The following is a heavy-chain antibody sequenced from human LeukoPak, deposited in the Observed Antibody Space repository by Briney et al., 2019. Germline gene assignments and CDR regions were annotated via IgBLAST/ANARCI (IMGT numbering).Heavy chain of an antibody. D-gene: IGHD3-22*01. CDR1: GGSISSYY. CDR3: ARDGVVHNYYYDSSGYRFWFDP. CDR2: IYYSGST. V-gene: IGHV4-59*01. J-gene: IGHJ5*02. Sequence: SETLSLTCTVSGGSISSYYWSWIRQPPGKGLEWIGYIYYSGSTNYNPSLKSRVTISVDMSKNQFSLKLSSVTAEDTAVYYCARDGVVHNYYYDSSGYRFWFDPWGQGTLVTVSS.